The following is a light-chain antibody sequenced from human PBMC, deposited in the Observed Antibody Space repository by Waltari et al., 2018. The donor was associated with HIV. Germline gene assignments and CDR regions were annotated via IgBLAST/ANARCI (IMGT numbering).Light chain of an antibody. V-gene: IGKV4-1*01. CDR3: QQYYSTPLT. Sequence: DIVMTQSPDSLAVSLGERATINCKSSQSVLYSSNTKNYLAWYQQKPGQPPKLLIYWASTRESGVPDLFRGSGSGTDFTLTISSLQAEDVAVYYCQQYYSTPLTFGGGTKVEIK. J-gene: IGKJ4*01. CDR1: QSVLYSSNTKNY. CDR2: WAS.